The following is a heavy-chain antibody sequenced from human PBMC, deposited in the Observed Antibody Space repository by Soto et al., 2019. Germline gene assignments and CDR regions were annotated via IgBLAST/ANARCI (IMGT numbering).Heavy chain of an antibody. V-gene: IGHV1-18*04. CDR2: ISGYNAKT. CDR3: ARDETYSSYFFDY. CDR1: GYLFNSYG. D-gene: IGHD1-26*01. J-gene: IGHJ4*02. Sequence: QVQLVQSGAEVKQPGASVKVSCKTSGYLFNSYGLSWVRQAPAQGLEWMGWISGYNAKTTYEQKFQGRVIMTIDTSTSTAYMELRSLRFDDTAVYYCARDETYSSYFFDYWGQGTLVSVSS.